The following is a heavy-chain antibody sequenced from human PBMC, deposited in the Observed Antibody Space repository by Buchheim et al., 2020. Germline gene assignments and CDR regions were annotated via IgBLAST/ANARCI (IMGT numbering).Heavy chain of an antibody. J-gene: IGHJ4*02. CDR2: IKSKTDGGTT. CDR3: TTDFLGQQLDPALDYFDY. D-gene: IGHD6-13*01. V-gene: IGHV3-15*01. Sequence: EVQLVESGGGLVKPGGSLRLSCAASGFTFSNAWMSWVRQAPGKGLEWVGRIKSKTDGGTTDYAAPVKGRFTISRDDSKNTLYLQMNSLKTEDTAVYYCTTDFLGQQLDPALDYFDYWGQGTL. CDR1: GFTFSNAW.